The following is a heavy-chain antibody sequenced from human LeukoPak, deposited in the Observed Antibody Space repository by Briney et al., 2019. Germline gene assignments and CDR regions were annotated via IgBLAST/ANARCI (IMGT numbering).Heavy chain of an antibody. CDR2: MNPNSGNA. J-gene: IGHJ5*02. CDR1: GYTFTSYD. CDR3: ARAGGYYDILTGYKRGYNWFDP. Sequence: ASVKVSCKASGYTFTSYDINWMQQATGQGLEWMGWMNPNSGNAGYAQKFQGRVTITRNTSISTAYMELSSLRSEDTAVYYCARAGGYYDILTGYKRGYNWFDPWGQGTLVTVSS. D-gene: IGHD3-9*01. V-gene: IGHV1-8*03.